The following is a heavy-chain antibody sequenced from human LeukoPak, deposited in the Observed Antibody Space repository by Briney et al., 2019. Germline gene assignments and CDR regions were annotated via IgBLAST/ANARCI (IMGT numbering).Heavy chain of an antibody. CDR1: GGSISSGSYY. Sequence: PSQTLSLTCTVSGGSISSGSYYWSWIRQPAGKGLEWIGRIYTSGSTSYNPSLKSRVTISVDTSKNQFSLKLSSVTAADTAVYYCARGCYFDWLNWFDPWGQGTLVTVSS. D-gene: IGHD3-9*01. V-gene: IGHV4-61*02. CDR2: IYTSGST. J-gene: IGHJ5*02. CDR3: ARGCYFDWLNWFDP.